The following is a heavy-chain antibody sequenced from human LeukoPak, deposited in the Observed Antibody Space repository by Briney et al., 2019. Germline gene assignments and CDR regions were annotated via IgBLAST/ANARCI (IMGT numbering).Heavy chain of an antibody. J-gene: IGHJ4*02. CDR1: GFTFSSYE. Sequence: PGGSLRLSCAASGFTFSSYEMNWVRQAPGKGLEWVSSISSSSSYIYYADSVKGRFTISRDNAKNSLYLQMNSLRAEDTAVYYCARDRKGIVVVPGHFDYWGQGTLVTVSS. V-gene: IGHV3-21*01. CDR2: ISSSSSYI. CDR3: ARDRKGIVVVPGHFDY. D-gene: IGHD2-2*01.